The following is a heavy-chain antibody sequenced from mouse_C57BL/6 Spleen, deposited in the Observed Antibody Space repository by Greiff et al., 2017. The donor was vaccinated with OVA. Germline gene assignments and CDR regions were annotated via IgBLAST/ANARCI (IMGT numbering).Heavy chain of an antibody. J-gene: IGHJ3*01. CDR2: IDPAAGDT. D-gene: IGHD2-4*01. Sequence: VQLKESGAELVRPGASVKLSCTASGFTIKDYYMHWVKQRPEQGLEWIGRIDPAAGDTEYAPQFQGKATMTADTSSNTAYLQLSSLTSEDTAVYYCATCYDCSFAYWGQGTLVTVSA. CDR3: ATCYDCSFAY. V-gene: IGHV14-1*01. CDR1: GFTIKDYY.